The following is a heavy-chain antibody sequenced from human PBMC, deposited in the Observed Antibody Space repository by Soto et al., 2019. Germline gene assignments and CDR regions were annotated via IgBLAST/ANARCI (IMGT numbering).Heavy chain of an antibody. Sequence: QVQLVQSGAEVKKPGASVKVSCKASGYAFTSYDIDWVRHATGQGLEWMGWMNPNSGNTAYAQKFQGRVTMTRNTSISTAYMELSSLRSEDTAVYYCARLKQDYAVAWGQGTLVTVSS. CDR1: GYAFTSYD. CDR3: ARLKQDYAVA. V-gene: IGHV1-8*01. D-gene: IGHD3-16*01. J-gene: IGHJ4*02. CDR2: MNPNSGNT.